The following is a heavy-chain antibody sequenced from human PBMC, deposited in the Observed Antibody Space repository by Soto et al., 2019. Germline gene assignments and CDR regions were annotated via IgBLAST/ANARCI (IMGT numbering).Heavy chain of an antibody. CDR1: GVTVSRCSW. D-gene: IGHD3-10*01. CDR2: FYYSGNT. CDR3: ARSYGPTDTWFDP. Sequence: SDTMSLTCAVCGVTVSRCSWSAWFNKNPGKGLEWIGYFYYSGNTTYNPSLQSRLTISVDTSENQISLKLSSVTAADTAVYYCARSYGPTDTWFDPWGQGTLVTVSS. J-gene: IGHJ5*02. V-gene: IGHV4-31*11.